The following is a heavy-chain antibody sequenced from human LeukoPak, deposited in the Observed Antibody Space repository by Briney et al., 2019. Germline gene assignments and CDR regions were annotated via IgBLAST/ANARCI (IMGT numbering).Heavy chain of an antibody. CDR3: ARLPPYCTSTSCFGPLFDY. CDR2: IYPGDSDT. D-gene: IGHD2-2*01. V-gene: IGHV5-51*01. Sequence: GESLKISCKASGCSFTAYWIAWVRQMPGKGLEWMGSIYPGDSDTRYSPSFQGQVTISADKSISTAYLQWRSLKASDTAMYYCARLPPYCTSTSCFGPLFDYWGQGTLVAVSS. J-gene: IGHJ4*02. CDR1: GCSFTAYW.